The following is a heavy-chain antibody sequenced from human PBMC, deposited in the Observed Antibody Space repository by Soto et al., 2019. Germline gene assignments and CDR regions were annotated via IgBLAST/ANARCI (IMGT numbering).Heavy chain of an antibody. J-gene: IGHJ4*02. V-gene: IGHV4-31*03. CDR3: AREGSAGSYYDY. D-gene: IGHD3-10*01. CDR2: IYYSGST. Sequence: QVQLQESGPGLVKPSQTLSLTCTVSGGSISSGGYYWSWIRQHPGKGLEWIGYIYYSGSTYYNPSLKSRVTISVDTSKNQVSQKLSSVTAADTAVYYCAREGSAGSYYDYWGQGTLVTVSS. CDR1: GGSISSGGYY.